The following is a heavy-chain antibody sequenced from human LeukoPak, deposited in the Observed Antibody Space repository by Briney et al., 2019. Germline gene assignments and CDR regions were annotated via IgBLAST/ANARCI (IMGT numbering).Heavy chain of an antibody. CDR1: EFTFSSYA. CDR3: AKPTSPFDSGSSPFDY. Sequence: GGSLRLSCAASEFTFSSYAISWVRQAPGKGLDWVSTISVTGGSYSADSVKGRFTISRDNSKNTLYLQMNSLRAEDTAVYYCAKPTSPFDSGSSPFDYWGQGTLVTVSS. J-gene: IGHJ4*02. CDR2: ISVTGGS. V-gene: IGHV3-23*01. D-gene: IGHD3-10*01.